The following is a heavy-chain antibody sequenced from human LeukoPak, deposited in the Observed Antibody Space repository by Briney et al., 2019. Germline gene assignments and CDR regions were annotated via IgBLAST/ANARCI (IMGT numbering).Heavy chain of an antibody. Sequence: ASVKVSCKTSGYTFADYFIHWVRQAPGQGLEWMGRINANSGGTEYEQKFQGRVTMTRDTSISTAYVEVNWLISDDTAIYYCARDVSSAPNWEFDYWGQGTLVTVSS. J-gene: IGHJ4*02. CDR3: ARDVSSAPNWEFDY. CDR2: INANSGGT. V-gene: IGHV1-2*06. CDR1: GYTFADYF. D-gene: IGHD1-26*01.